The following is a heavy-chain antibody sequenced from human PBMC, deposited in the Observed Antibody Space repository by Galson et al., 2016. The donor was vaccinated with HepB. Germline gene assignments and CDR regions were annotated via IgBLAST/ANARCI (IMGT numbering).Heavy chain of an antibody. J-gene: IGHJ6*02. D-gene: IGHD6-19*01. CDR3: ARFSSSTRLLGSFFGMDV. Sequence: SLRLSCAASGLVVSDNYMTWVRQAPGKGLEWVSIIYISGSTYYAESVEGRFTISRHSSRNTVYLQMSGLRAEDTATYYCARFSSSTRLLGSFFGMDVWGRGTTVTVSS. CDR2: IYISGST. V-gene: IGHV3-53*04. CDR1: GLVVSDNY.